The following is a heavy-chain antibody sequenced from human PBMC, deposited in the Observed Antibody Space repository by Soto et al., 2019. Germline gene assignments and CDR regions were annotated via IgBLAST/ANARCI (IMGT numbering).Heavy chain of an antibody. J-gene: IGHJ4*02. Sequence: PGGSLRLSCAASGFTFSSYGMHWVRQAPGKGLEWVAVIWYDGSNKFYAESVKGRFTISRDNAKNTLYLQMSSLGVEDTAVYYCIRDPPIDYWGQGTLVTVSS. V-gene: IGHV3-33*03. CDR2: IWYDGSNK. CDR1: GFTFSSYG. CDR3: IRDPPIDY.